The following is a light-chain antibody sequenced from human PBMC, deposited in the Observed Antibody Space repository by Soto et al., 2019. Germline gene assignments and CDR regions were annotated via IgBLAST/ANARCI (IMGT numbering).Light chain of an antibody. Sequence: QSVLTQPASVSGSPGQSMTISCTGTSSDVGGYNYVSWYQQHPGKAPKLMIYDVSNRPSGVSNRFSGSKSGNTASLTISGLQAEDEADYYCSSYTSSSTLEVFGTGTKLTVL. CDR1: SSDVGGYNY. J-gene: IGLJ1*01. V-gene: IGLV2-14*01. CDR3: SSYTSSSTLEV. CDR2: DVS.